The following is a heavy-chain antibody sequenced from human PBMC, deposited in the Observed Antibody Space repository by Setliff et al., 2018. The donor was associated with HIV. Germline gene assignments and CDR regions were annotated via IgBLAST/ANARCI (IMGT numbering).Heavy chain of an antibody. CDR3: VRDTTSGWMLTS. CDR1: GFSFDDYA. V-gene: IGHV3-9*01. D-gene: IGHD2-2*01. CDR2: ITWNSNNT. Sequence: GGSLRLSCTVSGFSFDDYAVHWVRQPPGKGLEWVSGITWNSNNTGYADSVRGRFTVSRDNAGASLFLQMNSLRAEDTAVYYCVRDTTSGWMLTSWGQGTLVTVSS. J-gene: IGHJ4*02.